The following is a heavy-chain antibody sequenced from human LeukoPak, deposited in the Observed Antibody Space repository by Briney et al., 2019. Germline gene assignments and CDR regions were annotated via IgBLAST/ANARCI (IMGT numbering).Heavy chain of an antibody. CDR1: GYTFTGYY. V-gene: IGHV1-2*02. CDR3: ARQFQQLVTHGAFDI. CDR2: INPNSGGT. J-gene: IGHJ3*02. Sequence: ASVKVSCKPSGYTFTGYYMHWVRQAPGQGLEWMGWINPNSGGTNYAQKFQGRVTMTRDTSISTAYMELSRLRSDDTAVYYCARQFQQLVTHGAFDIWGQGTMVTVSS. D-gene: IGHD6-13*01.